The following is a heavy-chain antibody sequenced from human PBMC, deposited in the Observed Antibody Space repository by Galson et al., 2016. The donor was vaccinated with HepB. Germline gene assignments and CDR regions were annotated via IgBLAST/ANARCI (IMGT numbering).Heavy chain of an antibody. CDR2: INAGNGIT. V-gene: IGHV1-3*01. Sequence: SVKVSCTASGYTFTSYDLHWVRQAPGQRLEWMGWINAGNGITKYSQKFQGRVTITRDTSASTAYMELSSLRAEDTAVYYCARADSGSYYSSVDYWGQGTLVTVSS. D-gene: IGHD1-26*01. CDR1: GYTFTSYD. CDR3: ARADSGSYYSSVDY. J-gene: IGHJ4*02.